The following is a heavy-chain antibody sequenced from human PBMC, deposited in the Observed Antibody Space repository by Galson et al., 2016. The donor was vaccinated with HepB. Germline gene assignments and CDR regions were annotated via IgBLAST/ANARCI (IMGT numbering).Heavy chain of an antibody. CDR1: GGSISSGDYY. Sequence: TLSLTCTVSGGSISSGDYYWTWIRQPPGKGLEWIGYIYYSGSTAYNESPKSRISMSVETSKNQFSLKLTSVTAADTAVYYCARELLLGYWFDPWGPGTLVTVSS. CDR2: IYYSGST. J-gene: IGHJ5*02. V-gene: IGHV4-30-4*08. D-gene: IGHD2-15*01. CDR3: ARELLLGYWFDP.